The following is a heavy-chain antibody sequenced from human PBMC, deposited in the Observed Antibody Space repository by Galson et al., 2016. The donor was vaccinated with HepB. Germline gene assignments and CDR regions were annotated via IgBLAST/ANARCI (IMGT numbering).Heavy chain of an antibody. V-gene: IGHV3-30*18. D-gene: IGHD2-8*02. J-gene: IGHJ4*02. CDR2: ISYDGRTK. Sequence: SLRLSCAASGFTFSSYGMQWVRQAPGKGLEWVALISYDGRTKFYADSVKGRFTISRDTSKSTLYLQMNSLKAEDTAVYHCAKSRKSTGGASYNSWQRLGVLGLDAFDFWGQGTLVTVSS. CDR3: AKSRKSTGGASYNSWQRLGVLGLDAFDF. CDR1: GFTFSSYG.